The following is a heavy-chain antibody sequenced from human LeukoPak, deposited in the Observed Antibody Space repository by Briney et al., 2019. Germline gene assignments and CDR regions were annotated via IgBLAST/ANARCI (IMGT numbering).Heavy chain of an antibody. J-gene: IGHJ5*02. CDR3: ARGLTQYDCFDP. Sequence: SQTLSLTCAISGDSVSSNSVTWIWIRQSPSRGLEWLGRTYYRSTWYNDYAVSVRGRITVNSDTSKNQFSLHLNSVTPEDTAVYYCARGLTQYDCFDPWGQGILVTVSS. D-gene: IGHD2-2*01. CDR2: TYYRSTWYN. V-gene: IGHV6-1*01. CDR1: GDSVSSNSVT.